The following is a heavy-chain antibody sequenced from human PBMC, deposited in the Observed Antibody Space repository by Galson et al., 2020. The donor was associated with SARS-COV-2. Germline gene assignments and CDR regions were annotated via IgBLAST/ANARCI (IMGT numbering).Heavy chain of an antibody. J-gene: IGHJ6*02. CDR3: ARDRMYTDLWNSMNA. Sequence: GESLKISCEASGFTFSSYGIHWVRQAPGKGLEWVAAISYDGSHQYYATSVKGRFTISRDTSKKTVYLQMNSLRAEDTAVYYCARDRMYTDLWNSMNAWGQGTTVTVSS. V-gene: IGHV3-30*03. CDR1: GFTFSSYG. CDR2: ISYDGSHQ. D-gene: IGHD3-3*01.